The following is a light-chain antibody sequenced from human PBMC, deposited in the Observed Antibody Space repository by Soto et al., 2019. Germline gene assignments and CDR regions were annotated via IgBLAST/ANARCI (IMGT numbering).Light chain of an antibody. Sequence: QSVLTQPRSVSGSPGQSVTISCTGTSCDVGGYDYVSWYQQSPGKAPKFIIYDVSQRPSGVPDRFSGSKSGNTASLTISGLEAEDEADYYCCSYAGSFYVFGTWTKVTV. CDR3: CSYAGSFYV. CDR1: SCDVGGYDY. CDR2: DVS. J-gene: IGLJ1*01. V-gene: IGLV2-11*01.